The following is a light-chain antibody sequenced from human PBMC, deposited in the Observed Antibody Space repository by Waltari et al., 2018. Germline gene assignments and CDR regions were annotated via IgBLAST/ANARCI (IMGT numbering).Light chain of an antibody. CDR3: TSYAGSDKLL. CDR1: SSDVGTYNF. V-gene: IGLV2-8*01. CDR2: EVT. Sequence: QSALTQPPSASGSPGPSVTISCTGSSSDVGTYNFVSWYQQHPGKAPKLMIYEVTRRPSGVPDRFSGSKSGNTASLSVSGLQAEDEADYYCTSYAGSDKLLFGGGTKLTVL. J-gene: IGLJ3*02.